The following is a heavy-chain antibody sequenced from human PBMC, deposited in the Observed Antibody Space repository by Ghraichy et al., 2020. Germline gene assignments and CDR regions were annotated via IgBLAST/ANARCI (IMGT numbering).Heavy chain of an antibody. CDR3: ARGNWFVP. J-gene: IGHJ5*02. CDR1: GGSITNYY. Sequence: SETLSLTCTVSGGSITNYYWSWIRQPPGKGLEWIGYIYGSGSTNYNPSLKSRVTISVDTSKTQLSLRLNSVTAADTAVYYCARGNWFVPWGQGTLVTVSS. V-gene: IGHV4-59*01. CDR2: IYGSGST.